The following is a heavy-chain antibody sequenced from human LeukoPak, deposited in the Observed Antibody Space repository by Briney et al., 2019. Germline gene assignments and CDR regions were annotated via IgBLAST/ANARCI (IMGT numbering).Heavy chain of an antibody. CDR1: GFTFSSYA. J-gene: IGHJ6*02. CDR3: AKGMEWVVVPAALDV. CDR2: ISGGSSTT. D-gene: IGHD2-2*01. Sequence: GGSLRLSCAASGFTFSSYAMSWVRQAPGKGLEWVSAISGGSSTTFYADSVKGRFTISRDNSMDTLFLQMNSLRAEDTAVYYCAKGMEWVVVPAALDVWGQGTTVTVSS. V-gene: IGHV3-23*01.